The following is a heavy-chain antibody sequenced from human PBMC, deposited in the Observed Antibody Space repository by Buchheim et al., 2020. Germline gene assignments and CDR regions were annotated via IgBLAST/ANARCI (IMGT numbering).Heavy chain of an antibody. D-gene: IGHD5-12*01. Sequence: QLQLQESGPGLVKPSETLSLTCTVSGGSISSSSYYWSWIRQPAGKGLEWIGRIYTSGSTNYNPSLKSRVTISVDTSKNQFSLKLSSVTAADTAVYYCARTRAGYSGYDYWFDPWGQGTL. J-gene: IGHJ5*02. CDR1: GGSISSSSYY. V-gene: IGHV4-61*02. CDR3: ARTRAGYSGYDYWFDP. CDR2: IYTSGST.